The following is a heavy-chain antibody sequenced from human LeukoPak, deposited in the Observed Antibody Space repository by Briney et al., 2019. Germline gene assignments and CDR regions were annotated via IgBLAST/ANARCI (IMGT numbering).Heavy chain of an antibody. V-gene: IGHV4-34*01. J-gene: IGHJ3*02. CDR1: GGSFSGYY. CDR2: INHSGST. Sequence: PSETLSLTCAVYGGSFSGYYWSWIRQPPGKGLEWIGEINHSGSTNYNPSLKGRVTISVDTSKNQFSLKLSSVTAADTAVYYCARGLRDGYIGDAFDIWGQGTMVTVSS. CDR3: ARGLRDGYIGDAFDI. D-gene: IGHD5-24*01.